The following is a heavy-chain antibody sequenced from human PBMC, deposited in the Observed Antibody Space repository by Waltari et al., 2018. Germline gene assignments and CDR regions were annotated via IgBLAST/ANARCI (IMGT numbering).Heavy chain of an antibody. Sequence: EVQLVESGGGFVKPGGSLRLSCVASGFTFTDAWMSWVRQAPGKGLEWVGRIESNTGGGTVKYAAPAKDRFTISRDDSKNTLYLQMNSLQSEDTAVYYCASYSPWNDHWGQGTLVTVSS. CDR2: IESNTGGGTV. CDR3: ASYSPWNDH. J-gene: IGHJ4*02. V-gene: IGHV3-15*04. CDR1: GFTFTDAW. D-gene: IGHD1-1*01.